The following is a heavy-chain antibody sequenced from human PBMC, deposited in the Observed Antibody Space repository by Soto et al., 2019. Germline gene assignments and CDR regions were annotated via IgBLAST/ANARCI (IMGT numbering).Heavy chain of an antibody. CDR3: ARGGSLYYYYGIDV. CDR1: GFTISNNY. D-gene: IGHD3-16*01. CDR2: MDSGGDT. Sequence: GGSLRLSCAASGFTISNNYMTWIRQAPGKGLEWVSLMDSGGDTYYADSVKGRFTLSRDSSKNTLYLQMNSLRAEDTAVYSCARGGSLYYYYGIDVWGQGTTVTVSS. V-gene: IGHV3-53*01. J-gene: IGHJ6*02.